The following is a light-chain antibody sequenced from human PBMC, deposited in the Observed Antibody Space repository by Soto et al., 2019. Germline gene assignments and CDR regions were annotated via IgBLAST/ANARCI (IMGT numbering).Light chain of an antibody. Sequence: QSVLTQPPSVSAAPGQKVTISCSGTRSNIGVNYVSWYQQHVPGTVPKLLSYENSQRPSGIPDRFSASKSGTTATLAITGLQTGDEDDYYCATWDTSLSGAVFGSGTKLTVL. V-gene: IGLV1-51*01. J-gene: IGLJ1*01. CDR3: ATWDTSLSGAV. CDR1: RSNIGVNY. CDR2: ENS.